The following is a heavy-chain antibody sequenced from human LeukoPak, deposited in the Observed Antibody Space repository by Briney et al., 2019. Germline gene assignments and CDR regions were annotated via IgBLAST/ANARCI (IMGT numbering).Heavy chain of an antibody. Sequence: SETLSLTCAVYGGSFSGYYWSWIRQPSGKGLEWIGEINHSGSTNYNPSLKSRVTISADTSKNQFSLKLSSVTAADTAVYYCRYYYYYGMDVWGQGTTVTVSS. V-gene: IGHV4-34*01. J-gene: IGHJ6*02. CDR3: RYYYYYGMDV. CDR1: GGSFSGYY. CDR2: INHSGST.